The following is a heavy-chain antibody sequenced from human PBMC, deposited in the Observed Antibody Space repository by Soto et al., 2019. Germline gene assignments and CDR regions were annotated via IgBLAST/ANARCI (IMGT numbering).Heavy chain of an antibody. D-gene: IGHD1-26*01. CDR3: ASVGSGNWFDP. J-gene: IGHJ5*02. Sequence: QVQLQQWGAGLLKPSETLSLTCAVYGGSFSGYYWSWIRQPPGKGLEWIGEINHSGSPNYNPSLKSRVTISVDTSKTPFSLKLSSVTAADTAVYYCASVGSGNWFDPWGQGTLVTVSS. CDR1: GGSFSGYY. CDR2: INHSGSP. V-gene: IGHV4-34*01.